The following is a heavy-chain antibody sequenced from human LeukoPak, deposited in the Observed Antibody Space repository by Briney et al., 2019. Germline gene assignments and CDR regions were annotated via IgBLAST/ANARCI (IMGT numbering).Heavy chain of an antibody. V-gene: IGHV3-7*01. CDR2: IKQDGSEK. CDR1: GFTCSSYW. CDR3: ARDSHY. J-gene: IGHJ4*02. Sequence: PGGSLRRSCAASGFTCSSYWMSWVRQAPGKGLEWVANIKQDGSEKYYVDSVKGRFTISRDNAKNSLYLQMNSLRAEDTAVYYCARDSHYWGQGTLVTVSS.